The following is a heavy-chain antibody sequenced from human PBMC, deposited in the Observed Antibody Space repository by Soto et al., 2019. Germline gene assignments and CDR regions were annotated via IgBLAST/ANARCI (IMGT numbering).Heavy chain of an antibody. CDR2: ISGSGGST. CDR1: GFTFSSYA. V-gene: IGHV3-23*01. CDR3: AKEVRGSGSGRIIYYYYYYMDV. J-gene: IGHJ6*03. Sequence: GGSLRLSCAASGFTFSSYAMSWVRQAPGKGLEWVSAISGSGGSTYYADSVKGRFTISRDNSKNTLYLQMNSLRAEDTAVYYCAKEVRGSGSGRIIYYYYYYMDVWGKGTTVTVSS. D-gene: IGHD3-10*01.